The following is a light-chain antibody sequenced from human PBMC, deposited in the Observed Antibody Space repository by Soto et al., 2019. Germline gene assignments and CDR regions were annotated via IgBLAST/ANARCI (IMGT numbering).Light chain of an antibody. J-gene: IGKJ2*01. Sequence: EIVMTQSPATLSVSPGERATLSCRASQSVSSNLAWYQQKPGQAPRLLIYGASTRANGIPARFSGSGSGTEFTLTISRLQSEDFAVSYCQQYNNWPRTFGQGTQLEIK. V-gene: IGKV3-15*01. CDR1: QSVSSN. CDR3: QQYNNWPRT. CDR2: GAS.